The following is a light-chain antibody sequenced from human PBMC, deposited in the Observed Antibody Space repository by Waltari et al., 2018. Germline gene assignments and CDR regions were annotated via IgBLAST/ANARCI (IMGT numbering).Light chain of an antibody. V-gene: IGKV1-6*01. J-gene: IGKJ5*01. CDR1: QDIRDD. CDR2: AAT. Sequence: AIQMTQSPSSLSASVGDRVTITCRASQDIRDDLGWYQQKPGRAPELLIYAATNLQDGVPSRFSGSGSGADFTLTITGLQPEDFATYFCLQDYNYPITFGQGTRLEIK. CDR3: LQDYNYPIT.